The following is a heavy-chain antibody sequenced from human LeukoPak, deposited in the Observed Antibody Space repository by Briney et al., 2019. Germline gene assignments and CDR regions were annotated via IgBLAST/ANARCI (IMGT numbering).Heavy chain of an antibody. CDR1: GFTFSSYG. V-gene: IGHV3-30*02. CDR3: ARGMIVVASAFDI. D-gene: IGHD3-22*01. Sequence: PGGSLRLSCAASGFTFSSYGMHWVRQAPGKGLEWVAFIRYDGSNKYYADSVKGRFTISRDNSKNTLYLQMNSLRAEDTAVYYCARGMIVVASAFDIWGQGTMVTVSS. CDR2: IRYDGSNK. J-gene: IGHJ3*02.